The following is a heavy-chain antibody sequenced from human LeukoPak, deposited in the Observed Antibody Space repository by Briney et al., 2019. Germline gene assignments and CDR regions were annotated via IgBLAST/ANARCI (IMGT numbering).Heavy chain of an antibody. J-gene: IGHJ3*02. V-gene: IGHV1-8*01. CDR3: ARGRFLEWLGAFDI. CDR2: MNPHSGNT. Sequence: XWMXXMNPHSGNTGYAQKFQGRVTMTRNTSISTAYMELSSLRSEDTAVYYCARGRFLEWLGAFDIWGQGTMVTVSS. D-gene: IGHD3-3*01.